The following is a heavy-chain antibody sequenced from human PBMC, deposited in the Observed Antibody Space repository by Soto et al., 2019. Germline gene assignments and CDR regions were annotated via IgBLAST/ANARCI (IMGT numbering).Heavy chain of an antibody. V-gene: IGHV5-51*01. CDR2: ISPGASDT. Sequence: GAYLKISCKGSGYSFTSYWINCVRQMPGKGLEWMSIISPGASDTRCSPSFQGLVTISAAKSISTAYLQWSSLKASDTAMYYCARQSASSSSLWCYYYGMGVWGQGPAVTVSS. J-gene: IGHJ6*02. CDR3: ARQSASSSSLWCYYYGMGV. CDR1: GYSFTSYW. D-gene: IGHD6-6*01.